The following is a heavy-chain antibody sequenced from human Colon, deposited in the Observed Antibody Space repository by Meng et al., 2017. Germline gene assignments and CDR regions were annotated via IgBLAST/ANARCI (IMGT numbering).Heavy chain of an antibody. V-gene: IGHV4-4*02. D-gene: IGHD3-22*01. Sequence: VDLTGRVHGRVRPWSTLALTSACLVCSVSRSDWWSWVRQPPGKGLEWIGETSHSGSTNYSPSLKSRVTISLDKSKNQLSLKLNSVTAADTAVFYCASSDYYRSDYWGQGTLVTVSS. CDR3: ASSDYYRSDY. J-gene: IGHJ4*02. CDR1: VCSVSRSDW. CDR2: TSHSGST.